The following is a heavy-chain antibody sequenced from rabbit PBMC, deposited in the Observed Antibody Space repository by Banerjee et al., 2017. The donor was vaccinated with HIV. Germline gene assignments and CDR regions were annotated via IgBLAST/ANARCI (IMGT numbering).Heavy chain of an antibody. CDR3: ARDLAGVIGWNFNL. Sequence: QEQLVESGGGLVQPEGSLTLTCKASGSDISSNAMCWVRQAPGKGLEWIGCINTGSGSTYYASWAKGRFTISKTSSTTVTLQMTSLTAADTATYFCARDLAGVIGWNFNLWGPGTLVTVS. CDR2: INTGSGST. V-gene: IGHV1S45*01. CDR1: GSDISSNA. J-gene: IGHJ4*01. D-gene: IGHD4-1*01.